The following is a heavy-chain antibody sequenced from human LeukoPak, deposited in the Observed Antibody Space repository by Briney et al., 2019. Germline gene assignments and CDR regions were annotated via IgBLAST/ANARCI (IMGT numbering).Heavy chain of an antibody. CDR3: AKGIRGAAPPFYGMDV. Sequence: GGSLRLSCAASGFTFDDYAMHWVRQAPGKGPEWVSGISWNSGSIGYADSVKGRFTISRDNAKNSLYLQMNSLRAEDTALYYCAKGIRGAAPPFYGMDVWGQGTTVTVSS. J-gene: IGHJ6*02. CDR1: GFTFDDYA. V-gene: IGHV3-9*01. CDR2: ISWNSGSI. D-gene: IGHD3-10*01.